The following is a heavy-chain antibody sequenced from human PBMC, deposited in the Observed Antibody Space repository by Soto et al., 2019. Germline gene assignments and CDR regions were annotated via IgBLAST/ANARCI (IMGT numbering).Heavy chain of an antibody. CDR3: ARGQPRYSSRKNWFDP. V-gene: IGHV4-34*01. CDR2: INHSGST. J-gene: IGHJ5*02. CDR1: GGSFSGYY. Sequence: PSETLSLTCAVYGGSFSGYYWSWIRQPPGKGLEWIGEINHSGSTNYNPSLKSRVTISVDTSKNQFSLKLSSVTAADTAVYYCARGQPRYSSRKNWFDPWGQGTLVT. D-gene: IGHD6-13*01.